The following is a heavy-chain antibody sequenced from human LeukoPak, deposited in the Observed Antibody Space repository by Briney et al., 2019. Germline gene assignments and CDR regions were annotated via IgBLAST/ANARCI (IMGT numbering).Heavy chain of an antibody. CDR1: GGSFSGYY. D-gene: IGHD4-11*01. V-gene: IGHV4-34*01. J-gene: IGHJ4*02. Sequence: SETLSLTCAVYGGSFSGYYWRWLRQPPGKGLEWIGEINHSGSTNYNPSLKSRVTISVDTSKNQFSLKLSSVTAADTAVYYCARQANTVTTSFDYWGQGTLVTVSS. CDR2: INHSGST. CDR3: ARQANTVTTSFDY.